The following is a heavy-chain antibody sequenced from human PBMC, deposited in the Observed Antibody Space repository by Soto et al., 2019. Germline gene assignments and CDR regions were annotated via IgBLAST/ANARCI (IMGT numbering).Heavy chain of an antibody. D-gene: IGHD3-3*01. V-gene: IGHV4-34*01. Sequence: SETLSLTCAVYGGSFSGYYWSWIRQPPGKGLEWIGEINHSGSTNYNPSLKSRVTISVGTSKNEFSLKLSSVTAADTAVYYCARAIFGVVIIGYYFDYWGQGTLVTVSS. CDR1: GGSFSGYY. CDR3: ARAIFGVVIIGYYFDY. CDR2: INHSGST. J-gene: IGHJ4*02.